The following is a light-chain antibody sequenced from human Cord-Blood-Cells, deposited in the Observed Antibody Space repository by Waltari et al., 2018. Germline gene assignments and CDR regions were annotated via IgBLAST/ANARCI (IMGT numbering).Light chain of an antibody. CDR2: DAS. V-gene: IGKV3-11*01. CDR1: QSVSSY. J-gene: IGKJ5*01. CDR3: QQRCNWPIT. Sequence: ELVLTQSPATLSLSPGERATLSCRASQSVSSYLAWYQQKPGQAPRLLIYDASNRATGIPARFSGSGSGTDFTLTISSLEPEDLAVYYCQQRCNWPITFGQGTRLEIK.